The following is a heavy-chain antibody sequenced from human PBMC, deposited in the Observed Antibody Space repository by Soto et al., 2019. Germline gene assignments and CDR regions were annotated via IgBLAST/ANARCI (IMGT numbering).Heavy chain of an antibody. D-gene: IGHD3-10*01. V-gene: IGHV4-34*01. CDR1: GGSFSGYY. CDR2: INHSGST. Sequence: PSETLSLTCAVYGGSFSGYYWIWIRQPPGKGLEWIGEINHSGSTNYNPSLKSRVTISVDTSKNQFSLKLSSVTAADTAVYYCARGQGKLYYYGSGDAFDIWGQGTMVTVSS. J-gene: IGHJ3*02. CDR3: ARGQGKLYYYGSGDAFDI.